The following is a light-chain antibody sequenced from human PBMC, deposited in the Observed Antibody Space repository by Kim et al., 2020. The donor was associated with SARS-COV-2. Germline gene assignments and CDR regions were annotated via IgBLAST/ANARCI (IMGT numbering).Light chain of an antibody. CDR3: QQYGSSPMYT. CDR2: GAS. CDR1: QSVSSSY. Sequence: PGERATLSCRASQSVSSSYLAWYQQKPGQAPRLLIYGASSRATGIPDRFSGSGSGTDFTLTISRLEPEDFAVYYCQQYGSSPMYTFGQGTKLEI. V-gene: IGKV3-20*01. J-gene: IGKJ2*01.